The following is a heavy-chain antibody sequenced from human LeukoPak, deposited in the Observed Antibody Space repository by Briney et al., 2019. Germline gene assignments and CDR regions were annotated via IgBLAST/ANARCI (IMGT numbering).Heavy chain of an antibody. J-gene: IGHJ5*02. CDR1: GGSITTTNF. Sequence: PSETLSLTCGVSGGSITTTNFWSWVRQPPGGGLELIGEISLRGRTQYNPSLKSRVNISIDESQNHLYLSLASVTAADTAVYYCSRESGPYCPFGHWGQGTLVAVTS. D-gene: IGHD1-26*01. CDR2: ISLRGRT. CDR3: SRESGPYCPFGH. V-gene: IGHV4-4*02.